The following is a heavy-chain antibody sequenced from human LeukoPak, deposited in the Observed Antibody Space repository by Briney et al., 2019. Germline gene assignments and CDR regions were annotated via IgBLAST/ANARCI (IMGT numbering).Heavy chain of an antibody. V-gene: IGHV1-2*02. CDR2: VNHHSGTT. Sequence: ASVKVSCKTSGYPFIDYYLHWLRQAPGQRLEWMGWVNHHSGTTTYAQHFQGRVTMTRDTSTNTVHMELTSLRPDDTALYFCARIGGYYDSGVYDSHGFDKWGQGTMVIVSS. J-gene: IGHJ3*02. CDR3: ARIGGYYDSGVYDSHGFDK. D-gene: IGHD3-22*01. CDR1: GYPFIDYY.